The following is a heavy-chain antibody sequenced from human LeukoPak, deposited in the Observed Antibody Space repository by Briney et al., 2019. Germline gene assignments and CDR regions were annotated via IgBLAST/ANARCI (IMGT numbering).Heavy chain of an antibody. CDR2: MNPNSGNT. Sequence: ASVKVSCKASGYTFTSYDINWVRQATGQGLEWMGWMNPNSGNTGYAQKFQGRVTMTRNTSISTAYMELSSLRSEDTAVYYCARGRRSSSGYYIDYWGQGTLVTVSS. CDR1: GYTFTSYD. CDR3: ARGRRSSSGYYIDY. J-gene: IGHJ4*02. D-gene: IGHD3-22*01. V-gene: IGHV1-8*01.